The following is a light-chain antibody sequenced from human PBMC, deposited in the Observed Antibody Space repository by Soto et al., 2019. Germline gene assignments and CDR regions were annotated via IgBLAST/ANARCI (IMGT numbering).Light chain of an antibody. CDR3: QQRSNWPLLT. V-gene: IGKV3-11*01. Sequence: DIVLTQSPATLSLSPGERATLSCRASQSFRNYLAWYQQKPGQAPRLLIYDASNRATGIPARFSGSGSGTDFTLTISSLEPEDFAVYYCQQRSNWPLLTFGGGTKVEIK. J-gene: IGKJ4*01. CDR1: QSFRNY. CDR2: DAS.